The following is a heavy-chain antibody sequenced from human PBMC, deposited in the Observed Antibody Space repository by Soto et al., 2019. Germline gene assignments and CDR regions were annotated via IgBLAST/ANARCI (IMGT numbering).Heavy chain of an antibody. Sequence: QVQLVQSGAEVKKPGSSVKVSCKASGGTFSSYAISWVRQAPGQGLEWKGGIIPIFGTANSAQQFHGRVTIAGDESTRTDYMELSSLRSEDTSVYYYARALLGYYDSSGYCFDYWGHGNLVTVSA. V-gene: IGHV1-69*01. D-gene: IGHD3-22*01. CDR3: ARALLGYYDSSGYCFDY. CDR1: GGTFSSYA. CDR2: IIPIFGTA. J-gene: IGHJ4*01.